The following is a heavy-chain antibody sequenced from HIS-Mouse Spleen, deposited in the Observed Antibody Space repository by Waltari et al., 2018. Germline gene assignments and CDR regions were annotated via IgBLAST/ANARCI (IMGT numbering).Heavy chain of an antibody. CDR2: IWYDGSNK. CDR3: AKGGLMVYAIGDY. Sequence: QVQLLESGVGVVQPGRSLRLSCAASGCTFRSYGMHWVRQAPGKGLEWVAVIWYDGSNKYYADSVKGRFTISRDNSKNTLYLQMNSLRAEDTAVYYCAKGGLMVYAIGDYWGQGTLVTVSS. CDR1: GCTFRSYG. V-gene: IGHV3-33*06. D-gene: IGHD2-8*01. J-gene: IGHJ4*02.